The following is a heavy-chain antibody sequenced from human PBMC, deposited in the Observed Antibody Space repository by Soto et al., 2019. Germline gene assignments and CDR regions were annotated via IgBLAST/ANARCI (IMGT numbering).Heavy chain of an antibody. Sequence: ASVKVSCKASGCIFISYGITWVRQAPGQGLEWMGWISGYNGNTKYADKLQGRVTMTTDTSTTTAYMELRSLRSDDTAVYYCARDEVPAANWLDRWGQGTLVTVSS. V-gene: IGHV1-18*01. D-gene: IGHD2-2*01. CDR2: ISGYNGNT. CDR3: ARDEVPAANWLDR. CDR1: GCIFISYG. J-gene: IGHJ5*02.